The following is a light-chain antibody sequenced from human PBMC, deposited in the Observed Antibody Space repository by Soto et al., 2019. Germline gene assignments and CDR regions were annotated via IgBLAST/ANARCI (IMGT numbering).Light chain of an antibody. CDR3: QQFDNWPPWT. CDR1: QSVKNN. V-gene: IGKV3-15*01. Sequence: EIVMTQSPPTLSVSPGERATLSCRASQSVKNNLAWYQQKPGQGPRLLIYGASTRATGVPARFSGSGSGTELTLTISSLQSEDFAVYYCQQFDNWPPWTFGQGTKVEIK. CDR2: GAS. J-gene: IGKJ1*01.